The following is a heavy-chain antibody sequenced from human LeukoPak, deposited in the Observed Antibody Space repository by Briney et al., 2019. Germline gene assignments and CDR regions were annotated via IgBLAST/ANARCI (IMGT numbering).Heavy chain of an antibody. V-gene: IGHV4-34*01. D-gene: IGHD2-2*01. CDR3: ARGYCSSTSCYFRRGYYFDY. Sequence: SETLSLTCAVYGGSFSGYYWSWIRQPPGKGLEWIGEINHSGSTNYNPSLKSRVTISVDTSKNQSSLKLSSVTAADTAVYYCARGYCSSTSCYFRRGYYFDYWGQGTLVTVSS. CDR2: INHSGST. J-gene: IGHJ4*02. CDR1: GGSFSGYY.